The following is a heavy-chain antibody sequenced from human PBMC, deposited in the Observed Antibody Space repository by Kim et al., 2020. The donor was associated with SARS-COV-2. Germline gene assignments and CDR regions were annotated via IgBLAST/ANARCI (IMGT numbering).Heavy chain of an antibody. CDR1: GGSISIYY. CDR2: IYYSGST. V-gene: IGHV4-59*13. D-gene: IGHD6-25*01. CDR3: ASFSSPYSGVDY. J-gene: IGHJ4*02. Sequence: SETLSLTCTVSGGSISIYYWSWIRQPPGKGLEWIGYIYYSGSTNYNPSLKSRVTISVDTSKNQFSLKLSSVTAADTAVYYCASFSSPYSGVDYWGQGTLVTVSS.